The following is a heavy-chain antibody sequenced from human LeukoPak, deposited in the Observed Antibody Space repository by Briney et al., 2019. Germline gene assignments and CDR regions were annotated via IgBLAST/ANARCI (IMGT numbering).Heavy chain of an antibody. CDR1: GFTFSSYG. V-gene: IGHV3-30*18. J-gene: IGHJ4*02. Sequence: GRSLRLSCAASGFTFSSYGMHWVRQAPGKGLEWVAVISYDGSNKYYADSVKGRFTISRDNSKNTLYLQMNSLRAEDTAAYYCAKVSGRYTYWGQGTLVTVSS. D-gene: IGHD6-19*01. CDR3: AKVSGRYTY. CDR2: ISYDGSNK.